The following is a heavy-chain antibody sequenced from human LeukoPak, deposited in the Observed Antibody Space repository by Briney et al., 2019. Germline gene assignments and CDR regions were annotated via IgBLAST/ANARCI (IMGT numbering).Heavy chain of an antibody. CDR2: INPNSGGT. V-gene: IGHV1-2*02. CDR3: ARAVSYGSGTYSWFDP. J-gene: IGHJ5*02. CDR1: GYTFTGYY. D-gene: IGHD3-10*01. Sequence: ASVKVSCKASGYTFTGYYMHWVRQAPGQGLEWMGWINPNSGGTNCAQKFQGRVTMTRDTSISTAYMELSRLRSDDTSVYYCARAVSYGSGTYSWFDPWGQGTLVTVSS.